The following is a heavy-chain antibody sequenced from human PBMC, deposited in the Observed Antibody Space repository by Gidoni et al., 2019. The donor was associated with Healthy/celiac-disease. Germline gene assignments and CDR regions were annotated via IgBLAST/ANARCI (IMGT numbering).Heavy chain of an antibody. D-gene: IGHD5-18*01. V-gene: IGHV3-9*01. Sequence: EVQLVESGGGLVQPGRSLRRSCAASGFTFDDYAMHWVRQAPGKGLEWVSGISWNSGSIGYADSVKGRFTISRDNAKNSLYLHMNSLRAEDTALYYCAKDVSHTAMADWGQGTLVTVSS. CDR2: ISWNSGSI. J-gene: IGHJ4*02. CDR3: AKDVSHTAMAD. CDR1: GFTFDDYA.